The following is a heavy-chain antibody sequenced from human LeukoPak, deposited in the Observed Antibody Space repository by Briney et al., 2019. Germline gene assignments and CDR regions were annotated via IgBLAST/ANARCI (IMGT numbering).Heavy chain of an antibody. Sequence: GGSLRLSCAASGFTFSSYSMNWVRQAPGKGLEWVSSISSSSSYIYYADSVKGRFTISRDNSKNTVSLQMNSLRAEDTAVYYCARDLGHSNGYFGYWGQGTLVTVSS. CDR1: GFTFSSYS. D-gene: IGHD5-18*01. J-gene: IGHJ4*02. V-gene: IGHV3-21*04. CDR3: ARDLGHSNGYFGY. CDR2: ISSSSSYI.